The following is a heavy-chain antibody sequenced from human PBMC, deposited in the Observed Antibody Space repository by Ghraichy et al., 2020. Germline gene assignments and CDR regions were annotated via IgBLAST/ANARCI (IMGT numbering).Heavy chain of an antibody. J-gene: IGHJ6*02. D-gene: IGHD2-2*01. V-gene: IGHV3-74*01. CDR3: ARDMRVVPVYGMDV. Sequence: GGFLRLSCAASGFTFSSYWMHWVRQAPGKRLVWVSRINSDGSSTSYADSVKGRFTISRDNAKNTLYLQMNSLRAEDTAVYYCARDMRVVPVYGMDVWGQGTTVTVSS. CDR2: INSDGSST. CDR1: GFTFSSYW.